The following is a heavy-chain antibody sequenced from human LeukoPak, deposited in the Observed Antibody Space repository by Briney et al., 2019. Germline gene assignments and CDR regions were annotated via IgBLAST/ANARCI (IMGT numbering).Heavy chain of an antibody. Sequence: GGSLRLSCAASGFTFSSYAMSWVRQAPGKGLEWVSAISGSGGSTYYADSVKGRFTISRDNSKNTLYLQMNSLRAEDTAVYYRAKNLGVKTYYDFWSGYYKDYFDYWGQGTLVTVSS. CDR3: AKNLGVKTYYDFWSGYYKDYFDY. CDR2: ISGSGGST. D-gene: IGHD3-3*01. J-gene: IGHJ4*02. CDR1: GFTFSSYA. V-gene: IGHV3-23*01.